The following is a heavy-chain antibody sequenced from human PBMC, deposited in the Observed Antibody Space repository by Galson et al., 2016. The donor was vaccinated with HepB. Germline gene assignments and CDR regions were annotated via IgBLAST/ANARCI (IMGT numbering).Heavy chain of an antibody. D-gene: IGHD6-6*01. CDR3: AREDIAAYYIDP. CDR1: GGYVSSGSYY. J-gene: IGHJ5*02. CDR2: IYTTGTL. V-gene: IGHV4-61*02. Sequence: LSLTCNVSGGYVSSGSYYCSWVRQPAGKGLEWIGRIYTTGTLNYNPSLKSRVSISMDKSENQFSLRLTSVTAADTAFYYCAREDIAAYYIDPWGQGTLVIVSS.